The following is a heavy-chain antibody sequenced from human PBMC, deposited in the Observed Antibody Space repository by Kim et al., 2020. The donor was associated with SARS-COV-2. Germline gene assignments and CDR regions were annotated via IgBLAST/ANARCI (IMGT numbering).Heavy chain of an antibody. V-gene: IGHV3-23*01. Sequence: TNYGDAVKGQFTIHSDKSKNTLYLQMNSLRAEDTVVYYCYGSGWYLHFDYWGQGTLVTVSS. J-gene: IGHJ4*02. CDR2: T. D-gene: IGHD6-19*01. CDR3: YGSGWYLHFDY.